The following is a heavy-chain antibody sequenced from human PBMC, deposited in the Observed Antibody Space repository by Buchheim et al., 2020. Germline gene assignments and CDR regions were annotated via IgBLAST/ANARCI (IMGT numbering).Heavy chain of an antibody. J-gene: IGHJ4*02. V-gene: IGHV3-23*01. Sequence: EVQLLESGGGLVQPGGSLRLSCAASGFTFSSYGMSWVRQSPGKGLEWVSGISGSGGSTYYADSVKGRFTISRDNSKNTVYLQMNSLRAEETALYYCSKSPGSEWLLPFDYWGQGSL. CDR1: GFTFSSYG. CDR2: ISGSGGST. CDR3: SKSPGSEWLLPFDY. D-gene: IGHD3-3*01.